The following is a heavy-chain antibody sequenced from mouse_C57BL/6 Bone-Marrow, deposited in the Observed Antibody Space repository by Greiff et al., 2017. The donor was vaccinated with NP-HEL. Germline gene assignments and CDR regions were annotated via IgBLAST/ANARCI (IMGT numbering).Heavy chain of an antibody. J-gene: IGHJ1*03. Sequence: VQVVESGAELARPGASVKMSCKASGYTFTSYTMHWVKQRPGQGLEWIGYINPSSGYTKYNQKFKDKATLTADKSSSTAYMQLSSLTSEDSAVYYCARSGIRRYFDVWGTGTTVTVSS. CDR3: ARSGIRRYFDV. D-gene: IGHD2-12*01. CDR1: GYTFTSYT. V-gene: IGHV1-4*01. CDR2: INPSSGYT.